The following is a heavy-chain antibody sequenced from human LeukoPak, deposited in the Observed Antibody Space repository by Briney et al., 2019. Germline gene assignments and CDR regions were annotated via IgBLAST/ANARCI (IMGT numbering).Heavy chain of an antibody. CDR2: IWYDGSNK. Sequence: PGRSLRLSCAASGFTFSRYGMHWVRQAPGKGLEWVALIWYDGSNKYYADSVKGRFTISRDNSKNTLYLQMNSLGAEDTAVYYCAEDSRLLYYYDSSGSNDYWGQGTLVTVSS. J-gene: IGHJ4*02. CDR3: AEDSRLLYYYDSSGSNDY. D-gene: IGHD3-22*01. V-gene: IGHV3-33*06. CDR1: GFTFSRYG.